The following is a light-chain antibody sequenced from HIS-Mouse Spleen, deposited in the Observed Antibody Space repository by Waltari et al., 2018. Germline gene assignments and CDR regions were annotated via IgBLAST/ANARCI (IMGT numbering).Light chain of an antibody. J-gene: IGKJ2*01. CDR2: GAS. V-gene: IGKV3-20*01. CDR3: QQHGT. CDR1: QSVSSSY. Sequence: EIVLTQSPGTLSLSPGERATLSCRASQSVSSSYLAWYQQKPGQAPRLLIYGASSRDTGIPDRFSGSGSGTDFTLTISRLEPEDFAVYYCQQHGTFGQGTKLEIK.